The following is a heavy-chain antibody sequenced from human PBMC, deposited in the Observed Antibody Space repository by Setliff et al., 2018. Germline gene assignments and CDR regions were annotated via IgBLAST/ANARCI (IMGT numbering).Heavy chain of an antibody. CDR1: GGPFSGAS. Sequence: SETLSLTCTVSGGPFSGASIWSWIRQPPGKGLEWIGYVYYSGTANYNPSLKSRVTVIVDTSKNQFSLRLSSVTAADTAVYYCARGGTFRYFDYWGQGTPVTVSS. CDR3: ARGGTFRYFDY. J-gene: IGHJ4*02. V-gene: IGHV4-59*01. CDR2: VYYSGTA. D-gene: IGHD5-12*01.